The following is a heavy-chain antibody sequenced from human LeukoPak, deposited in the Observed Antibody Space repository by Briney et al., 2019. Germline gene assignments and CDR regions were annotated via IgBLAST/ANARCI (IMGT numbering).Heavy chain of an antibody. J-gene: IGHJ6*02. CDR1: GYSFTSYW. V-gene: IGHV5-51*01. Sequence: GESLKISCKGSGYSFTSYWIGWVRQMPGKGLEWMGIIYPGDSDTRYSPSCQGQVTISADKSISTAYLQWSSLKASDTAMYYCARLPGYCSSTSCYNYYYYGMDVWGQGTTVTVSS. D-gene: IGHD2-2*02. CDR2: IYPGDSDT. CDR3: ARLPGYCSSTSCYNYYYYGMDV.